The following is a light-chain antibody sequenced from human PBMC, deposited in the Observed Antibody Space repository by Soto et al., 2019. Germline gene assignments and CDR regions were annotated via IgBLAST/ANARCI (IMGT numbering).Light chain of an antibody. CDR3: QVYGASPPYT. V-gene: IGKV3-20*01. CDR2: GAS. J-gene: IGKJ2*01. Sequence: EIVLTQSPGTLSLSPGERVTLSCRASQSVNGRYVAWYQQKPGQAPTLLIYGASSRATGIPDRFTGSGSGTDFTLIISRLEPEDVAVYYCQVYGASPPYTFGQGTKLEIK. CDR1: QSVNGRY.